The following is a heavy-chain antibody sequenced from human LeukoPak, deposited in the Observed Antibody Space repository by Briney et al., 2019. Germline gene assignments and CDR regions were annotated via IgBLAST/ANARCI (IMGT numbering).Heavy chain of an antibody. V-gene: IGHV3-23*01. CDR3: ASTEGSVWYSAY. CDR1: GFTFSSYA. Sequence: GGSLRLSCAASGFTFSSYAMSWVRQAPGKGLEWVSGISGSGGSTYYAESVKGRFTISRDNSKNTLYLQMNSLRAEDMAVYYCASTEGSVWYSAYWGQGTLVTVSS. D-gene: IGHD6-19*01. CDR2: ISGSGGST. J-gene: IGHJ4*02.